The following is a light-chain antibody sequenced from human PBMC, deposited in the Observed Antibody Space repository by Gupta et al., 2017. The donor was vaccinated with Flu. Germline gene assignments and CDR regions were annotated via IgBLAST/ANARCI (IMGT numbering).Light chain of an antibody. J-gene: IGKJ2*01. V-gene: IGKV1-5*03. CDR1: QYISNS. CDR2: QVS. Sequence: DIQMTQSPSTLSASVGDRVTITCRASQYISNSLAWYQQKAGKAPKLLVSQVSSLGDGVPSRFSGSGSGTDFTLTISGLQPDEVAAYYCLQDADFPNTFGHGTRLDVK. CDR3: LQDADFPNT.